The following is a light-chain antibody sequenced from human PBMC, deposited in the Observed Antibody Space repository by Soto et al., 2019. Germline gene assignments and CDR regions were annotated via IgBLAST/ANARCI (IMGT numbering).Light chain of an antibody. V-gene: IGKV1-39*01. CDR3: QQSQYNPRT. Sequence: DIRMDQSPSSLSASVGDRVTITCRASQPITYFLNWYQQKQGEAPKLLIYAVSTLQGGVPSRFRGSGSGTQCTLPTSTPKQQDSGTYYCQQSQYNPRTFGEGTKVEIK. J-gene: IGKJ1*01. CDR1: QPITYF. CDR2: AVS.